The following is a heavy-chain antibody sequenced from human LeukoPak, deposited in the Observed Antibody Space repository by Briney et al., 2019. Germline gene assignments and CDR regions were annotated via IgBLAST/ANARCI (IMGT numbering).Heavy chain of an antibody. J-gene: IGHJ5*02. D-gene: IGHD3-9*01. CDR1: GGSTSSGGYY. CDR3: AREGRGFTYYDILTGYKNNWFDP. V-gene: IGHV4-31*03. CDR2: IYYSGST. Sequence: PSETLSLTCTVSGGSTSSGGYYWSWIRQHPGKGLEWIGYIYYSGSTYYNPSLKSRVTISVDTSKNQFSLKLSSVAAADTAVYYCAREGRGFTYYDILTGYKNNWFDPWGQGTLATVSS.